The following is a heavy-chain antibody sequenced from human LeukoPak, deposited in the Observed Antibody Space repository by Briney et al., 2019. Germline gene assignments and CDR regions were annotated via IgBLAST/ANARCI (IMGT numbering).Heavy chain of an antibody. J-gene: IGHJ4*02. Sequence: ASVKVSCKASGYTFTSYAMHWVRQAPGQRLEWMGWINAGNGNTKYSQEFQGRVTITRDTSASTAYMELSSLRSEDTAVYYCARTSHYVDIAATIPYGIYYFDYWGQGTLVTVSS. D-gene: IGHD5-12*01. CDR1: GYTFTSYA. V-gene: IGHV1-3*03. CDR2: INAGNGNT. CDR3: ARTSHYVDIAATIPYGIYYFDY.